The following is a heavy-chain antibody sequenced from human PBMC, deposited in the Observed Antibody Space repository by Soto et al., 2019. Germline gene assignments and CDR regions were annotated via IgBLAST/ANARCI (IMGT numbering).Heavy chain of an antibody. V-gene: IGHV1-69*13. D-gene: IGHD3-22*01. J-gene: IGHJ4*02. Sequence: SVKVSCKASGGTFSSYAISWVRQAPGQGLEWMGGIIPIFGTANYAQKFQGRVTITADESTSTAYMELSSLRSEDTAVYYCARGPLTDSSGYYYYFDYWGQGTLVTVSS. CDR3: ARGPLTDSSGYYYYFDY. CDR1: GGTFSSYA. CDR2: IIPIFGTA.